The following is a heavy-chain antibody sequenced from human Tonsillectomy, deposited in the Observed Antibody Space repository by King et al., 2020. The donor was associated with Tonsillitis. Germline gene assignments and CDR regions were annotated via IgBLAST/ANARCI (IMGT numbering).Heavy chain of an antibody. Sequence: LQLQESGPGLVKPSETLSLTCTVSGGSISSSSYYWGWIRQPPGKGLEWIGSIYYSGSTYYNPSLKSRVTISVDTSKNQFSLKLSSVTAADTAVYYCARDALHDAFDIWGQGTMVTVSS. V-gene: IGHV4-39*01. CDR1: GGSISSSSYY. CDR3: ARDALHDAFDI. J-gene: IGHJ3*02. CDR2: IYYSGST.